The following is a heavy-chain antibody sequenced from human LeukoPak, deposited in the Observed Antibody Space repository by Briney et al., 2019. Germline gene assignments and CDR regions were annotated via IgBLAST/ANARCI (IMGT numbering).Heavy chain of an antibody. CDR2: FKYSGST. J-gene: IGHJ4*02. CDR1: GYSISSGYY. D-gene: IGHD1-26*01. Sequence: SETLSLTCAVSGYSISSGYYWGWIRQAPGKGLEWIGSFKYSGSTHYNPSLKSRVTVSVDTSKIHFSLKLNSVTGAGPAVYYCARQKELYGSFVYWGQGTLVTVSS. CDR3: ARQKELYGSFVY. V-gene: IGHV4-38-2*01.